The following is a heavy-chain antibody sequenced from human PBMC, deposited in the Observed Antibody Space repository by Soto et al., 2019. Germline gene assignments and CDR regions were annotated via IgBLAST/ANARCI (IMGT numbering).Heavy chain of an antibody. J-gene: IGHJ4*02. CDR2: ISGYNGNT. D-gene: IGHD3-22*01. CDR1: GYTFTSYG. CDR3: ARDPPRGKNPCCSSGYLDY. Sequence: QVQLVQSGAEVKKPGASVKVSCKASGYTFTSYGISWVRQAPGQGLEWMGWISGYNGNTNYAQKFQGRVTMTTDTSTNTAYMELRSLRSDDTAVYYCARDPPRGKNPCCSSGYLDYWGQGTLVTVSS. V-gene: IGHV1-18*01.